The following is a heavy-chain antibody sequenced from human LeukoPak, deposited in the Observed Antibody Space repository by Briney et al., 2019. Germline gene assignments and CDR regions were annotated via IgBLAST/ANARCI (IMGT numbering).Heavy chain of an antibody. CDR2: ISSSSSYI. CDR3: ARDCSSTSCYTHFDY. D-gene: IGHD2-2*02. J-gene: IGHJ4*02. CDR1: GFTFSDYY. V-gene: IGHV3-11*06. Sequence: GGSLRLSCAASGFTFSDYYMSWIRQAPGKGLEWVSYISSSSSYIYYADSVKGRFTISRDNAKNSLYLQMNSLRAEDTAVYYCARDCSSTSCYTHFDYWGQGTLVTVSS.